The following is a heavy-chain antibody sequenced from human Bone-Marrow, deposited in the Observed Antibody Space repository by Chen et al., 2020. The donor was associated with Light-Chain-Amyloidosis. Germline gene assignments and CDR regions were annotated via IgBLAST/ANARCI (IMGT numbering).Heavy chain of an antibody. CDR1: GFHLPNYW. J-gene: IGHJ4*02. D-gene: IGHD5-12*01. Sequence: VPLGQVGAGGKKAGGVLENPLKGPGFHLPNYWIGWVRQMPGKGLEWMGVIYPDDSDARYSPSFEGQVTISADKSITTAYLQWRSLKASDTAMYYCARRRDGYNFDYWGQGTLVTVSS. CDR3: ARRRDGYNFDY. V-gene: IGHV5-51*01. CDR2: IYPDDSDA.